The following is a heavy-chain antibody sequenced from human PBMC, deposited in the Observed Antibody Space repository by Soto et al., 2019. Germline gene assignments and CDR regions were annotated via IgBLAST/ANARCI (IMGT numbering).Heavy chain of an antibody. CDR1: GDSISSYY. J-gene: IGHJ4*02. CDR3: ALRSMAVVPEY. V-gene: IGHV4-59*01. D-gene: IGHD3-22*01. CDR2: LYYGRSA. Sequence: QVQLQESGPGLVKPSETLSLTCAVSGDSISSYYCMWIRQPPGKGLESIGYLYYGRSANYNPSLMSRVTLSVDTSTNQCFLTLSSMTAADTAVYYCALRSMAVVPEYWGQGTLVTVSA.